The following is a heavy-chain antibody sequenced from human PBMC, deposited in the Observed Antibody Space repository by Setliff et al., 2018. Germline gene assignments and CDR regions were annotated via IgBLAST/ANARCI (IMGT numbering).Heavy chain of an antibody. V-gene: IGHV4-61*02. J-gene: IGHJ4*02. CDR2: IHPSGST. CDR1: GDSISSGSYH. Sequence: LSLTCTVSGDSISSGSYHWSWIRKPAGKGLEWIGRIHPSGSTKYNPSLKSRVTLSIDTSKNQFSLKLSSVTAADAALYYCAASRAYTGAVEEWFLPKTFDFWGQGSPVTVSS. D-gene: IGHD3-10*01. CDR3: AASRAYTGAVEEWFLPKTFDF.